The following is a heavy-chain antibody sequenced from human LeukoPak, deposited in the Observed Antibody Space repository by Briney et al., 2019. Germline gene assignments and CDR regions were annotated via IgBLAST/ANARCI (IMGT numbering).Heavy chain of an antibody. D-gene: IGHD2-2*01. CDR1: GFTFSSYA. CDR3: AKCGVVPAAKYYYYYYGMDV. Sequence: GGSLRLSCAASGFTFSSYAMSWVRQAPGKGLEWVSAISGSGGSTYYADSVRGRFTISRDNSKNTLYLQMNSLRAEDTAVYYCAKCGVVPAAKYYYYYYGMDVWGQGTTVTVSS. V-gene: IGHV3-23*01. J-gene: IGHJ6*02. CDR2: ISGSGGST.